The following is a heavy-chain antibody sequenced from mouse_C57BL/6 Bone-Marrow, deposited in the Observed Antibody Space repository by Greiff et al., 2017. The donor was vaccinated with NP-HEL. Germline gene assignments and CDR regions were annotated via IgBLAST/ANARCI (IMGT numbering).Heavy chain of an antibody. CDR1: GFTFTDYY. V-gene: IGHV7-3*01. J-gene: IGHJ4*01. CDR3: ARSIYYDYADAPFYAMDY. D-gene: IGHD2-4*01. CDR2: IRNKANGYTT. Sequence: EVKLVESGGGLVKPGGSLSLSCAASGFTFTDYYMSWVRQPPGKALEWLVFIRNKANGYTTAYSASVKGRFTISRDTSQSILYLQMNALRAEYRATYYCARSIYYDYADAPFYAMDYWGQGTSVPVSS.